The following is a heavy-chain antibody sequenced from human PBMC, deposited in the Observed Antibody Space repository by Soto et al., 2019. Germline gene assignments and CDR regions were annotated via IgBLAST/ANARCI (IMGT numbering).Heavy chain of an antibody. J-gene: IGHJ4*02. CDR3: ARAAYEILTGYYRR. CDR2: ISAYNGNT. Sequence: QVQLVQSGAEVKKPGASVKVSCKASGYTFSSYGISWVRQAPGQGLDWMGWISAYNGNTKYAQKFQGRVTMTTDTSTSTAYMELRSLRSDDTAVYYCARAAYEILTGYYRRWGQGTLVTVSS. CDR1: GYTFSSYG. V-gene: IGHV1-18*01. D-gene: IGHD3-9*01.